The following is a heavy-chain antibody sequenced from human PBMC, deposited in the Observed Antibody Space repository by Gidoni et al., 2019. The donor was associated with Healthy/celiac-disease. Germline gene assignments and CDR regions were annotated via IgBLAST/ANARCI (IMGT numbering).Heavy chain of an antibody. D-gene: IGHD3-9*01. CDR2: ISGSGGST. Sequence: EVQLLVSGGGLVQPGGSMRLSCEASGFTFSSYHMSWVRQAPGKGLEWVSAISGSGGSTYYADSVKGRFTISRDNSKNTLYLQMNSLRAEDTAVYYCAKDRGYDILTGPYNWFDPWGQGTRVTVSS. J-gene: IGHJ5*02. V-gene: IGHV3-23*01. CDR1: GFTFSSYH. CDR3: AKDRGYDILTGPYNWFDP.